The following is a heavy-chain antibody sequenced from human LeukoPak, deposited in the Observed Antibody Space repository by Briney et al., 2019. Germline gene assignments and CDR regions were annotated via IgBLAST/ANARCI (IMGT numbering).Heavy chain of an antibody. D-gene: IGHD3-10*01. CDR1: GGSFSGYY. CDR2: INHSGST. CDR3: ARTGPSHYYGSGTSRFDP. Sequence: PSETLSLTCAVYGGSFSGYYWSWIRQPPGKGLEWIGEINHSGSTNYNPSLKSRVTISVDTSKNQFSLKLSSVTAAVTAVYYCARTGPSHYYGSGTSRFDPWGQGTLVTVSS. V-gene: IGHV4-34*01. J-gene: IGHJ5*02.